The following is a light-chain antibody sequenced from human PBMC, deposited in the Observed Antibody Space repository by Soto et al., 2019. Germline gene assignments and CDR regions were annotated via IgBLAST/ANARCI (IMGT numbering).Light chain of an antibody. CDR2: SNK. V-gene: IGLV1-40*01. Sequence: QSVRTQPPSVSGAPGQRVTISCTGSSSNIGAGYDVHWYQQIPGITPKLLIYSNKNRPSGVPDRFSGSKSGTSASLAITGLQAEDEGEYYCCSYAGSYTYVFGTGTKVTVL. J-gene: IGLJ1*01. CDR1: SSNIGAGYD. CDR3: CSYAGSYTYV.